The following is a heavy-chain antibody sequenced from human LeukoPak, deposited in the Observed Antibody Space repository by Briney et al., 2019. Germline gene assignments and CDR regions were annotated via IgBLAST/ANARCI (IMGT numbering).Heavy chain of an antibody. Sequence: GGSLRLSWAASGFTFSSYGMHWVRQAPGKGLEWVAFIRYDGSNKYYADSVKGRFTISRDNSKNTLYLQMNSLRAEDTAVYYCAKDWSGGGSSLFSFDYWGQGTLVTVSS. CDR3: AKDWSGGGSSLFSFDY. CDR2: IRYDGSNK. D-gene: IGHD6-6*01. V-gene: IGHV3-30*02. J-gene: IGHJ4*02. CDR1: GFTFSSYG.